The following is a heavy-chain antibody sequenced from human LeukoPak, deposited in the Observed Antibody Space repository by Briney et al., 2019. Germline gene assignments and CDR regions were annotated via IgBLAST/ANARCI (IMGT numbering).Heavy chain of an antibody. CDR2: ISSSSSYI. CDR3: AREDDGYSYGYDY. CDR1: GFTFSSYS. J-gene: IGHJ4*02. D-gene: IGHD5-18*01. V-gene: IGHV3-21*01. Sequence: GGSLRLSCAASGFTFSSYSMNWVRQASGKGLEWVSSISSSSSYIYYPDSVKGRFTISRDNAKNSLYLQMNSLRAEDTAVYYCAREDDGYSYGYDYWGQGTLVTVSS.